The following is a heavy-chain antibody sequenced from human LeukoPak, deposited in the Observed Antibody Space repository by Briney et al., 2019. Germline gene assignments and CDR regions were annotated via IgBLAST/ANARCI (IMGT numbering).Heavy chain of an antibody. D-gene: IGHD2-15*01. V-gene: IGHV3-30-3*01. CDR1: GFTFSSYA. J-gene: IGHJ3*02. Sequence: PGGSLRLSCAASGFTFSSYAMHWVRQAPGKGLEWVAVISYDGSNKYYADAVRGRFTISRDNSQNTLYLQMNSLRAEDTAIYYCAKDRVCSGGSCYDVFDIWGQGTVVIVSS. CDR2: ISYDGSNK. CDR3: AKDRVCSGGSCYDVFDI.